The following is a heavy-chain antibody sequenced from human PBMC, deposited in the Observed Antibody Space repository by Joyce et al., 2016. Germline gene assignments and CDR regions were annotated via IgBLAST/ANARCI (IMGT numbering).Heavy chain of an antibody. CDR2: IVPMSATT. Sequence: QVQLEQSGAEVKKPGSSVKVSCKTSGDIFNAYGINWVRQDPGKGLEWLGGIVPMSATTDYAQKFRGRLTISAHEPTSTVYMELSSLRSDDTGTYYCARGRGDDFWSGYYGSIDYWGQGTLVSVSS. D-gene: IGHD3-3*01. V-gene: IGHV1-69*01. CDR3: ARGRGDDFWSGYYGSIDY. CDR1: GDIFNAYG. J-gene: IGHJ4*02.